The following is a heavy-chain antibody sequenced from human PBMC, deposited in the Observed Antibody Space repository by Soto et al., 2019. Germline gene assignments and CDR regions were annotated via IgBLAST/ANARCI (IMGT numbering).Heavy chain of an antibody. CDR3: ASLRHSPSYYYYYGMDV. Sequence: PSETLSLTCAVYGGSFSDYYWSWIRQPPGKGLEWIGEINQSGSTNYNPSLESRVTISVDTSKKQFSLKLSSVSAADTAVYYCASLRHSPSYYYYYGMDVWGQGTTVTVSS. J-gene: IGHJ6*02. D-gene: IGHD5-18*01. V-gene: IGHV4-34*01. CDR1: GGSFSDYY. CDR2: INQSGST.